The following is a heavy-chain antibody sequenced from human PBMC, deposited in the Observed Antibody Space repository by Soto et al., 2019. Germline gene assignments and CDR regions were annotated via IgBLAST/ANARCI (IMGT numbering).Heavy chain of an antibody. CDR2: IGPNRGDT. CDR3: GRGRSGELVVFY. D-gene: IGHD1-7*01. V-gene: IGHV1-2*02. J-gene: IGHJ4*02. CDR1: GYTFTGYY. Sequence: QVQLVQSGAEVKKSGASVKVSCKASGYTFTGYYIHWVRQAPGQGLEWMGEIGPNRGDTKYAQKFQGRVTMTRDTSISTVYMELSNLSPDDTAVYYCGRGRSGELVVFYWGQGTLVTFYS.